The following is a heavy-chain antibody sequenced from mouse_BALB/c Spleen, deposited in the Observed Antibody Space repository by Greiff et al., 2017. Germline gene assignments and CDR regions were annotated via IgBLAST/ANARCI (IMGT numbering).Heavy chain of an antibody. CDR1: GDSITSGY. J-gene: IGHJ3*01. CDR3: ARSYYDYDEAWFAY. CDR2: ISYSGST. D-gene: IGHD2-4*01. Sequence: VQLKESGPSLVKPSQTLSLTCSVTGDSITSGYWNWIRKFPGNKLEYMGYISYSGSTYYNPSLKSRISITRDTSKNQYYLQLNSVTTEDTATYYCARSYYDYDEAWFAYWGQGTLVTVSA. V-gene: IGHV3-8*02.